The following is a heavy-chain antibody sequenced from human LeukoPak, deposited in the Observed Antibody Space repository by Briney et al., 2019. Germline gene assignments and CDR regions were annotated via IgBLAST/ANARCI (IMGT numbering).Heavy chain of an antibody. CDR2: INTNTGNP. CDR1: GYTFTSYA. V-gene: IGHV7-4-1*02. CDR3: ARAMVHIYYYGMDV. D-gene: IGHD3-10*01. J-gene: IGHJ6*02. Sequence: ASVKVSCKASGYTFTSYAMNWVRQAPGQGLEWMGWINTNTGNPTYAQGFTGRFFFSLDTSVSTAYLQISSLKAEDTAVYYCARAMVHIYYYGMDVWGQGTTVTVSS.